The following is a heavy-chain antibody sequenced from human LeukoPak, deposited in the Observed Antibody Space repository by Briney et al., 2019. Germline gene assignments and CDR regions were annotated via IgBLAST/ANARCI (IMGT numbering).Heavy chain of an antibody. D-gene: IGHD2-8*01. V-gene: IGHV4-39*07. Sequence: PGGSLRLSCAASGFTFSSYAMTWVRQAPGKGLEWIGSIYYSGSTYYNPSLKSRVTISVDTSKNQFSLKLSSVTAADTAVYYCARDMGIVLMVYATAFDIWGQGTMVTVSS. CDR3: ARDMGIVLMVYATAFDI. CDR2: IYYSGST. J-gene: IGHJ3*02. CDR1: GFTFSSYA.